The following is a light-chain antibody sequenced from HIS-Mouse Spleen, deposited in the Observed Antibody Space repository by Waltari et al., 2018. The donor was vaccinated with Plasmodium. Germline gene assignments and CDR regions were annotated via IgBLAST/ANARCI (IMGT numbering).Light chain of an antibody. J-gene: IGKJ4*01. CDR1: QSLLHSDGKTY. CDR2: EVS. CDR3: QQYYSYPLT. V-gene: IGKV2D-29*02. Sequence: DIVMTQTPLSLSVTPGQPASISCKSSQSLLHSDGKTYLYWYLQKPGQSPQLLIYEVSNRFSGVPDRFSGSGSGTDFTLTISCLQSEDFATYYCQQYYSYPLTFGGGTKVEIK.